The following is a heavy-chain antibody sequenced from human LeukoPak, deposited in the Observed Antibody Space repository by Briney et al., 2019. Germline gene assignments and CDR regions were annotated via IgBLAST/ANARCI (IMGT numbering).Heavy chain of an antibody. D-gene: IGHD1-26*01. CDR3: ARDNGSWELPHDAFDI. Sequence: SVKVSCKASGYTFTSYAISWVRQAPGQGLEWMGGIIPIFGTANYAQKFQGRVTITADESTSTAYMELSSLRSEDTAVYYCARDNGSWELPHDAFDIWGQGTMVTVSS. V-gene: IGHV1-69*13. CDR2: IIPIFGTA. J-gene: IGHJ3*02. CDR1: GYTFTSYA.